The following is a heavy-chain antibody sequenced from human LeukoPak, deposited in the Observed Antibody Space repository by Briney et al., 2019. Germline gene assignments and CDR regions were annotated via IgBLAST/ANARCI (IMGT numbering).Heavy chain of an antibody. CDR3: ARVTYYYDSSGLLLGWFDY. CDR2: IYYSGST. CDR1: GGSISSSSYY. V-gene: IGHV4-39*01. D-gene: IGHD3-22*01. J-gene: IGHJ4*02. Sequence: SETLSLTCTVSGGSISSSSYYWCWIRQPPGKGLEWIGSIYYSGSTYYNPSLKSRVTISVDTSKNQFSLKLSSVTAADTAVYYCARVTYYYDSSGLLLGWFDYWGQGTLVTVSS.